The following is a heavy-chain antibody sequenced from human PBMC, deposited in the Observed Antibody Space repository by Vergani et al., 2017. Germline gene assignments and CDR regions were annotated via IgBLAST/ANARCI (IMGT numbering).Heavy chain of an antibody. J-gene: IGHJ6*02. V-gene: IGHV3-66*02. Sequence: SGGGLVQPGGSLRLSCEASGFSVRTNYMTWVRQIPGKGLECVSILFSAGSTSYSDSVKGRFTISKDNSKNVLYLQMNSLRVEDTAVYYCARDGREQTPNFSYGVDVWGQGTTVTVSS. CDR3: ARDGREQTPNFSYGVDV. CDR1: GFSVRTNY. D-gene: IGHD1-26*01. CDR2: LFSAGST.